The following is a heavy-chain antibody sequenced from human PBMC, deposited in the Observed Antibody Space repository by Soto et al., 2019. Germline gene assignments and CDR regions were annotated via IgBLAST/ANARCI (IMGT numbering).Heavy chain of an antibody. Sequence: PGGSLRLSCAASGFTFSRYSMTWVRQAPGKGLEWVGRIKSKTARGTTDYAAPVKGRFTVSRDDSKNTLYLQMNSLKTEDTAVYYFISYLYSFHKHILYFWGQGSFVPVSS. V-gene: IGHV3-15*01. CDR3: ISYLYSFHKHILYF. D-gene: IGHD5-18*01. CDR2: IKSKTARGTT. CDR1: GFTFSRYS. J-gene: IGHJ4*02.